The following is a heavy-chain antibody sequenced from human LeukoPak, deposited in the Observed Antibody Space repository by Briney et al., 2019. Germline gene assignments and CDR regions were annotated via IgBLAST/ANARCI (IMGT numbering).Heavy chain of an antibody. CDR2: INEDGSGK. J-gene: IGHJ6*02. CDR3: AKSLTRIASPLDV. V-gene: IGHV3-7*03. D-gene: IGHD5/OR15-5a*01. CDR1: GFTFSTRW. Sequence: GGSLRLSCAASGFTFSTRWMSWVRQAPGKGLEWVANINEDGSGKNYVESLKGRFTISRDNAKNSLYLQMNSLRAEDTAVYYCAKSLTRIASPLDVWGQGTTVTVSS.